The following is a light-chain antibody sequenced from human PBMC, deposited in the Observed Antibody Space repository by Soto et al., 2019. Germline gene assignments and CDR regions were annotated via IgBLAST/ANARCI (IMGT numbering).Light chain of an antibody. CDR2: DNN. CDR3: GTWDSSLSAAV. CDR1: SSNIGNNY. Sequence: QSVLTQPPSVSAAPGQTVTLSCSGSSSNIGNNYVSWYQQLPGTAPKLLIYDNNKRPSGIPDRFSGSKSGTSATLGITGLQTGDEADYYCGTWDSSLSAAVFGGGTQLTVL. V-gene: IGLV1-51*01. J-gene: IGLJ7*01.